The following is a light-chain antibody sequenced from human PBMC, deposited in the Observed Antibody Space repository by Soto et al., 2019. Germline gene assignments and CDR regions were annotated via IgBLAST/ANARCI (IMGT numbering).Light chain of an antibody. CDR1: QSIATSQ. V-gene: IGKV3-20*01. J-gene: IGKJ5*01. CDR3: QHFGGTTFT. Sequence: EIGLTQSPGTLSLSPGERATLFCRASQSIATSQLAWYQQKPGQAPRLLIGASTRATGIPDRFSGSGSGTHFTLTISRLEPGDFAVYYCQHFGGTTFTFGQGTRLEIK. CDR2: GAS.